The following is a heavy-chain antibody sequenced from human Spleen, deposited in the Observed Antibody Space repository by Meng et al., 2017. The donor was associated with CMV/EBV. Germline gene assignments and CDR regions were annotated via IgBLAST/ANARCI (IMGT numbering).Heavy chain of an antibody. CDR2: IYASGAT. V-gene: IGHV3-53*01. CDR3: ARVGGDLDTSSWYPFDY. J-gene: IGHJ4*02. CDR1: GFTVSSNY. Sequence: SCTTSGFTVSSNYMSWVRQAPGKGLEWVSLIYASGATYYADSVKGRFIISRDSSKNTLYLQMNDLRADDTAVYYCARVGGDLDTSSWYPFDYWGLGTSVTVSS. D-gene: IGHD6-13*01.